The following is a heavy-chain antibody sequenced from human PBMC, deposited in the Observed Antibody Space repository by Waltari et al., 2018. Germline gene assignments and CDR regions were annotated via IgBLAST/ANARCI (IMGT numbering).Heavy chain of an antibody. V-gene: IGHV3-33*01. CDR3: ARARSWIAVPPPDY. Sequence: QVQLVESGGGVVQPGRSLRLSCAASVFTFSSYGMPWVRQAPGKGLEWVAVIWYDGSNKYYADAVKGRFTISRDNSKNTLYLQMNSLRAEDTAVYYCARARSWIAVPPPDYWGQGTLVTVSS. CDR1: VFTFSSYG. J-gene: IGHJ4*02. D-gene: IGHD6-19*01. CDR2: IWYDGSNK.